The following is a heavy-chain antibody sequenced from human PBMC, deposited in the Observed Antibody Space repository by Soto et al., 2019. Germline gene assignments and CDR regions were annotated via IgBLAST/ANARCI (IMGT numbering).Heavy chain of an antibody. CDR2: IYYSGST. CDR3: ARHPSDFWFDP. J-gene: IGHJ5*02. V-gene: IGHV4-39*01. CDR1: GGSISSSSYF. Sequence: QLQVQESGPGLVKPSETLSLTCTVSGGSISSSSYFWGWIRQPPGKGLEWIGSIYYSGSTYYNPSLKSRVTVSVDTSKNQFSLKLSSVTAADTAVYYCARHPSDFWFDPWGQGTLVTVSS. D-gene: IGHD2-21*02.